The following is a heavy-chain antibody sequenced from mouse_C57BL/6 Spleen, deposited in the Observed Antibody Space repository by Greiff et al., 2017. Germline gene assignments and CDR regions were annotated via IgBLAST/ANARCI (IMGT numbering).Heavy chain of an antibody. CDR2: INPSSGYT. J-gene: IGHJ4*01. CDR3: AREGNYYAMDY. V-gene: IGHV1-7*01. Sequence: VQLQQSGAELAKPGASVKLSCKASGYTFTSYWMHWVKQRPGQGLEWIGYINPSSGYTKYNQKFKDKATVTADKSSSTAYMQLSSLTYEDSAVYYCAREGNYYAMDYWGQGTSVTVSS. CDR1: GYTFTSYW. D-gene: IGHD2-1*01.